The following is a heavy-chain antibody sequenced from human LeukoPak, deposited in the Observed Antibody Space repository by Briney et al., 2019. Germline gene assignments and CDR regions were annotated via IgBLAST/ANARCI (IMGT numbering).Heavy chain of an antibody. D-gene: IGHD3-10*01. Sequence: PGGSLRLSCAASGFTFSSYGMHWVRQAPGKGLEWVAFIRYDGSNKYYADSVKGRFTISRDNSKNTLYLQMNSLRAEDTAVYYCANGYGSGSHNDALDIWGQGTMVTVSS. CDR3: ANGYGSGSHNDALDI. J-gene: IGHJ3*02. CDR2: IRYDGSNK. V-gene: IGHV3-30*02. CDR1: GFTFSSYG.